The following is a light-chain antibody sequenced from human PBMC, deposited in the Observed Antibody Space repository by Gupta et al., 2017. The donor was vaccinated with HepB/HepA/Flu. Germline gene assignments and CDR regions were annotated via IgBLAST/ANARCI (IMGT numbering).Light chain of an antibody. V-gene: IGLV2-14*03. CDR1: SSDVGGYNF. Sequence: SALTQPASVSGSPGQSITIPCTGSSSDVGGYNFVSWYQQHPGQAPKLLIYDVTNRPSGVSNRFSGSKSGNTASLTISGLQVGDEADYYCTSYTSSSTVLFGGGTRLTV. CDR3: TSYTSSSTVL. CDR2: DVT. J-gene: IGLJ3*02.